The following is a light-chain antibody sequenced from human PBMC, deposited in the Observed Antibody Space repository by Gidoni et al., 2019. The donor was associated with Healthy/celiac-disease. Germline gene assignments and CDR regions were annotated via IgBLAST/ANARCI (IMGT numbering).Light chain of an antibody. J-gene: IGKJ4*01. CDR1: QSVLYSSNNKNY. Sequence: DIVLTQTQDSLAVSLGVRATINRKSSQSVLYSSNNKNYLAWYQQKPGQPPKLLIYWSSTRESGVPNRFSGSGSGTDFTLTISCLQAEDVAIYYCQQYYSTPRLTFGGXTKVEIK. V-gene: IGKV4-1*01. CDR3: QQYYSTPRLT. CDR2: WSS.